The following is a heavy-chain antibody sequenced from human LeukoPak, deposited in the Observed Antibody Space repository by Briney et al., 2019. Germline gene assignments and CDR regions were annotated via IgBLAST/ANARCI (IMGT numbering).Heavy chain of an antibody. J-gene: IGHJ4*02. V-gene: IGHV4-59*01. CDR1: GGSISSYY. Sequence: PSETLSFICTVCGGSISSYYWSWIRQPPGKGLEWIGYIYYSGSTNYNPSLKSRVTISVDTSKNQFSLKLSSVTAADTAVYYCARRSYHLEAEDYFDYWGQGTLVTVSS. D-gene: IGHD2-2*01. CDR2: IYYSGST. CDR3: ARRSYHLEAEDYFDY.